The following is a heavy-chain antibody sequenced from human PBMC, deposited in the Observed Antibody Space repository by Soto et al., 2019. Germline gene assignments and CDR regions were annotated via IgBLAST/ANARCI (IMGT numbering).Heavy chain of an antibody. CDR3: ARNRVDGRSSSPL. CDR1: GFTLSSYS. CDR2: ISSSSSTI. D-gene: IGHD2-2*01. Sequence: PGGSLRLSCAASGFTLSSYSMNWVRQAPGKGLEWVSYISSSSSTIYYADSVKGRFTISRDNAKNSLYLQMNSLRDEDTAMYYCARNRVDGRSSSPLWGQGTLVTVSS. J-gene: IGHJ4*02. V-gene: IGHV3-48*02.